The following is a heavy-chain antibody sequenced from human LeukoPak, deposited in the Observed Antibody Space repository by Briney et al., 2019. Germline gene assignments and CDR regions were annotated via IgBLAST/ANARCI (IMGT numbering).Heavy chain of an antibody. D-gene: IGHD7-27*01. V-gene: IGHV4-61*02. Sequence: SETLSLTCTVSGGSISSGGNYWCWIRQHPGKGLEWIGRIYTSGSTNYNPSLKSRVTMSVDTSKNQFSLKLSSVTAADTAVYYCAGEQTGGFDYWGQGTLVTVSS. CDR1: GGSISSGGNY. J-gene: IGHJ4*02. CDR3: AGEQTGGFDY. CDR2: IYTSGST.